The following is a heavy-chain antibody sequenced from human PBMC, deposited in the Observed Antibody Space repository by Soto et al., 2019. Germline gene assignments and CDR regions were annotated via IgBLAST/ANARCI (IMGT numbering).Heavy chain of an antibody. CDR1: GFSFSSAW. CDR3: ARDRDYSRLDY. V-gene: IGHV3-7*03. Sequence: EVQLVESGGGLVQPGGSLRLSCAVSGFSFSSAWMTWIRQAPGKGLERVAIMNEDGSERYYVDSVKGRFTISRDNAKNAVFLQMSSPRVEDTAVYFGARDRDYSRLDYWAQGSVVTASS. J-gene: IGHJ4*02. CDR2: MNEDGSER. D-gene: IGHD4-4*01.